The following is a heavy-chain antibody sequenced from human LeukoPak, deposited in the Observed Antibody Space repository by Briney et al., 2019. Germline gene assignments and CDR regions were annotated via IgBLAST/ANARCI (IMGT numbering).Heavy chain of an antibody. Sequence: GGSLRPSCTGSGFTFGDYSMTWFRQAPGKGLEWVSFIRNKVAGGTAEYAASVKDRFTISRDDSKSIAYLQMNSLKTEDTAVYYCTRDRVMTDYWGQGTLVTVSS. V-gene: IGHV3-49*03. J-gene: IGHJ4*02. CDR2: IRNKVAGGTA. D-gene: IGHD2-21*01. CDR1: GFTFGDYS. CDR3: TRDRVMTDY.